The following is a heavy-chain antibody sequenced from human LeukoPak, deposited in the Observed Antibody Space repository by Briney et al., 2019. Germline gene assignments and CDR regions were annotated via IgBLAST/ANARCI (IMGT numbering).Heavy chain of an antibody. J-gene: IGHJ6*03. CDR1: GGSISSSSYF. D-gene: IGHD3-16*01. CDR3: ARWGGFYYYYYMDV. Sequence: SETLSLTCTVSGGSISSSSYFWGWIRQPPGKRLEWIGSMYYSGSTYYNPSLKSRVTISVDTSKNHFSLKLSSVTAADTAVYYCARWGGFYYYYYMDVWGKGTTVTVSS. CDR2: MYYSGST. V-gene: IGHV4-39*02.